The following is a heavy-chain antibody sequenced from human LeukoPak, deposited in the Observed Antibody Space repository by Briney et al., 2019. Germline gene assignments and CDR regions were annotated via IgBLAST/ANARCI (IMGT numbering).Heavy chain of an antibody. Sequence: PSETLSLTCALSGGSISSSNWWSWVRQPPGKGLEWIGEIYHSGSTNYNPSLESRVSISVDRSKNQFSLKLSSVTAADTAVYYCASTNDFGDYVGAWGQGTLVTVSS. D-gene: IGHD4-17*01. CDR1: GGSISSSNW. CDR2: IYHSGST. J-gene: IGHJ5*02. V-gene: IGHV4-4*02. CDR3: ASTNDFGDYVGA.